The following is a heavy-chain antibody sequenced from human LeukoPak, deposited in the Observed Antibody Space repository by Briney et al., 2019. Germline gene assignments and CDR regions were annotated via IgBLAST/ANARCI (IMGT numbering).Heavy chain of an antibody. CDR2: ISNDGSSK. CDR1: GITLSRYA. D-gene: IGHD3-10*01. Sequence: GGSLRLSCAASGITLSRYAVHWVRQAPGKGLEWVAFISNDGSSKYYADSVKGRFTISRDNSKDTLYLQLSSVRAEDTAVHYCATDGSGSPGDYWGQGTLVTVSS. J-gene: IGHJ4*02. V-gene: IGHV3-30*04. CDR3: ATDGSGSPGDY.